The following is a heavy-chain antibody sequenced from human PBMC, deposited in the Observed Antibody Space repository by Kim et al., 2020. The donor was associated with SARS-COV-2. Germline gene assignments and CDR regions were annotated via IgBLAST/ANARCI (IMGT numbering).Heavy chain of an antibody. CDR3: TPHGAGSAY. Sequence: GGSLRLSCAASGFTFISHAMSWVRQAPGKGLEWVSAISGTGDTTYYADSVKGRFTVSRDNSKSTLFLQINSLRPEDAATYYCTPHGAGSAYWGEGTLVTVFS. D-gene: IGHD3-10*01. CDR1: GFTFISHA. J-gene: IGHJ4*02. CDR2: ISGTGDTT. V-gene: IGHV3-23*01.